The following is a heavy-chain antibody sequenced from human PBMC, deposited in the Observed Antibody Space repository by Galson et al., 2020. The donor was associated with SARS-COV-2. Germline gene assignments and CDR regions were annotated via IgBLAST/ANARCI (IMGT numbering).Heavy chain of an antibody. CDR1: GFTFSTYS. CDR2: ISSTSSI. J-gene: IGHJ5*02. Sequence: GGSLRLSCAASGFTFSTYSMNWVRQAPGKGLEWVSYISSTSSIYYADSVRGRFTISRDNAKNSLYLQMNNLRAEDTAMYYCARDEGTHYDFWSGVYNNWFDPWGQGTLVTVSS. V-gene: IGHV3-48*01. D-gene: IGHD3-3*01. CDR3: ARDEGTHYDFWSGVYNNWFDP.